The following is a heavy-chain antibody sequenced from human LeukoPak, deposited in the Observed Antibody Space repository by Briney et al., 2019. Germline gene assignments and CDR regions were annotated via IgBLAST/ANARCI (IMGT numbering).Heavy chain of an antibody. CDR3: ARRGGSSSRRSPIDY. CDR2: IKQDGSEK. D-gene: IGHD6-6*01. V-gene: IGHV3-7*01. CDR1: GFTFSSYW. J-gene: IGHJ4*02. Sequence: GGSLRLSCAASGFTFSSYWMSWVRQAPGKGLEWVANIKQDGSEKYYVDSVKGRFTISRDNAKNSLFLQMNGLRAEDTAVYYCARRGGSSSRRSPIDYWGQGTLVTVSS.